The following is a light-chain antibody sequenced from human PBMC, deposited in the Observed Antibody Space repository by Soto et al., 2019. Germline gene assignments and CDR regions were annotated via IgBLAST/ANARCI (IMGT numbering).Light chain of an antibody. Sequence: EIVLTQSPATLSLSPWERATRSCTASQSVSSYLAWYQQKPGQAPRLLIYDASNRATGIPARFSGSGSGTDFTLTISSLEPEDFAVYYCQQRSNWPPLTFGQGTRLEIK. CDR3: QQRSNWPPLT. V-gene: IGKV3-11*01. J-gene: IGKJ5*01. CDR1: QSVSSY. CDR2: DAS.